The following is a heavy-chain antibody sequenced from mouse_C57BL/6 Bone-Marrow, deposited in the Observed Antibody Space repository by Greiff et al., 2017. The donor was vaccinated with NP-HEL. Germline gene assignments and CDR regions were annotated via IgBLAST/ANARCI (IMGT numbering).Heavy chain of an antibody. D-gene: IGHD2-4*01. V-gene: IGHV2-9-1*01. CDR3: ARIHYDYPYFDY. Sequence: QVQLQQSGPGLVAPSQSRSITGTVSGFALNSYAISWVRQPPGKGLEWLGVIWTGGGTNYNSALKSRLSISKDNSKSQVFLKMNSLQTDDTARYYCARIHYDYPYFDYWGQGTTLTVSS. J-gene: IGHJ2*01. CDR2: IWTGGGT. CDR1: GFALNSYA.